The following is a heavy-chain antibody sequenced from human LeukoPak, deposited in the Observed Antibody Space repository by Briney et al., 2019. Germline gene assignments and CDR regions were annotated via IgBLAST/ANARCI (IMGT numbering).Heavy chain of an antibody. CDR1: GGTFSSYA. V-gene: IGHV1-46*01. CDR3: ARETGYSGYDPQFDY. J-gene: IGHJ4*02. CDR2: INPSGGST. Sequence: ASVKVSCKASGGTFSSYAISWVRQAPGQGLEWMGIINPSGGSTSYAQKFQGRVTMTRDMSTSTVYMELSSLRSEDTAVYYCARETGYSGYDPQFDYWGQGTLVTVSS. D-gene: IGHD5-12*01.